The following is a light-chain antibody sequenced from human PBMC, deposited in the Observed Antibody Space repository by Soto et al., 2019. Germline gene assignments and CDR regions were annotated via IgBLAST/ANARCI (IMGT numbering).Light chain of an antibody. CDR2: DNN. CDR3: SSYAANNRV. Sequence: QSVLTQPPSVSAAPGQKVTISCSGSSSNIGNNYVSWYQHLPGTAPKLLIYDNNKRPSGIPDRFSGSKSGTSATLAITGLQAEDEADYYCSSYAANNRVFGTGTKVTVL. CDR1: SSNIGNNY. J-gene: IGLJ1*01. V-gene: IGLV1-51*01.